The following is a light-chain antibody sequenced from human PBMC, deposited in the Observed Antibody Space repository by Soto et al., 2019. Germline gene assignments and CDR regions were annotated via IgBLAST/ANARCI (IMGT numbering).Light chain of an antibody. V-gene: IGKV1-5*01. J-gene: IGKJ2*01. CDR2: DAS. CDR1: QSIYSW. Sequence: DIQMTQSPSTLSASVGDRVTISCRASQSIYSWLAWYQQKPGQAPKLLIHDASRLEGGGPSRFPGSGSGTEFTLTISSLQPDDFATYYCQHYNSHLMYTFGQGTKVEIK. CDR3: QHYNSHLMYT.